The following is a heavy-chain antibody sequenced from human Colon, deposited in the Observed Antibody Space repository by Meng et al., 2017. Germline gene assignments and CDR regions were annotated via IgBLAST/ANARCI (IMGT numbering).Heavy chain of an antibody. CDR3: ARGDTSWVSVFDH. Sequence: QVQLQESGPGRVKPSQTLSLTCTVSGDSISRGGYYWTWIRQHSGKGLEWIGYIYYSGSTSYNPSLKSRVSMSVDTSKNQFSLKLNSVTAADTAVYFCARGDTSWVSVFDHWGQGALVTVSS. J-gene: IGHJ4*02. CDR1: GDSISRGGYY. CDR2: IYYSGST. V-gene: IGHV4-31*03. D-gene: IGHD6-13*01.